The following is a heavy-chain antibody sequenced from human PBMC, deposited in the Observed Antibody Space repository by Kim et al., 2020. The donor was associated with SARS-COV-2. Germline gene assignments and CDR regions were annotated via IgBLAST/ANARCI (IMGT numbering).Heavy chain of an antibody. J-gene: IGHJ4*02. CDR1: GYTFTSYG. V-gene: IGHV1-18*01. D-gene: IGHD2-21*02. Sequence: ASVKVSCKASGYTFTSYGISWVRQAPGQGLEWMGWISAYNGNTNYAQKLQGRVTMTTDTSTSTAYMELRSLRSDDTAVYYCARDRRHCGGDCYPTDFDYWGQRPLVTVSS. CDR3: ARDRRHCGGDCYPTDFDY. CDR2: ISAYNGNT.